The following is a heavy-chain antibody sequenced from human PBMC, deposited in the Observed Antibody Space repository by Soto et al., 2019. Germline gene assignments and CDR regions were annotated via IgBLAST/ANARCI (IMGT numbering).Heavy chain of an antibody. CDR1: GYTFTTYW. D-gene: IGHD4-4*01. CDR3: ARRDGLHLDY. CDR2: IYPGDSDT. V-gene: IGHV5-51*01. J-gene: IGHJ4*01. Sequence: GESLKISCKGSGYTFTTYWIGWVRQMPGKGLEWMGIIYPGDSDTRYNPPFQGQVTISVDKSISTAYLQWSSLKTSDTAMYYCARRDGLHLDYWGHGTLVTVSS.